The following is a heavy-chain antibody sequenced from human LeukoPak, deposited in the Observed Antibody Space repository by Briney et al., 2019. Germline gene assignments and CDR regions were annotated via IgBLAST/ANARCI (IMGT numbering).Heavy chain of an antibody. CDR2: ISGSGGST. D-gene: IGHD3-22*01. Sequence: GGSLRLSCAASGLTFSSYAMSWVRQARGKGLEWVSAISGSGGSTYYADSVKGRFTISRDNSKNTLYLQMNSLRAEDTAVYYCANPLLRGIVEGYYGMDVWGQGTTVTVSS. V-gene: IGHV3-23*01. CDR1: GLTFSSYA. J-gene: IGHJ6*02. CDR3: ANPLLRGIVEGYYGMDV.